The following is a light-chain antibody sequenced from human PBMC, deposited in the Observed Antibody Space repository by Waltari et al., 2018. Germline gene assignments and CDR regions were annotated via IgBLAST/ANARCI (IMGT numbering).Light chain of an antibody. CDR2: NAN. J-gene: IGLJ3*02. CDR3: VLYMCSGIWV. CDR1: SGSLSTTSY. Sequence: QTVVTQEPSLSVSPGGTVTLTCALSSGSLSTTSYATWYQQTPGQAPRKLVDNANARSSGVPDRFSGSILGNTAALTITGAQAEDESDYYCVLYMCSGIWVFGGGTRLTVL. V-gene: IGLV8-61*01.